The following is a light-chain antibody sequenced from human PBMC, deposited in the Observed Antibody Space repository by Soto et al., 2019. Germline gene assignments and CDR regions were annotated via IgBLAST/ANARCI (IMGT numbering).Light chain of an antibody. CDR1: QSISSY. CDR3: PQSYSTPFT. Sequence: DIQMTQSPSSLSASVGDRVTITCRASQSISSYLNWYQQKPGKAPKLLIYAASSLQSGVPSRFSGIGSGTDFTLTISSLHPEDFATYYCPQSYSTPFTFGPGTNVDIK. J-gene: IGKJ3*01. CDR2: AAS. V-gene: IGKV1-39*01.